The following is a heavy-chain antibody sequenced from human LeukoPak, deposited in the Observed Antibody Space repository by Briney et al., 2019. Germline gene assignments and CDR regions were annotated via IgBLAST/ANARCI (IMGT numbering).Heavy chain of an antibody. CDR1: GGSISSSSYY. D-gene: IGHD2-15*01. CDR2: IYYSGST. J-gene: IGHJ5*02. V-gene: IGHV4-39*07. Sequence: SETLSLTCTVSGGSISSSSYYWGWIRQPPGKGLEWIGSIYYSGSTYYNPSLKSRVTISVDTSKNQFSLKLSSVTAADTAVYYCARVTVAATPDWFDPWGQGTLVTVSS. CDR3: ARVTVAATPDWFDP.